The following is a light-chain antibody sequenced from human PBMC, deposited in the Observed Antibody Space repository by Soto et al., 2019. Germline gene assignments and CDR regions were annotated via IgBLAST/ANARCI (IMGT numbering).Light chain of an antibody. CDR2: EVS. CDR1: SSDVGDYNY. CDR3: SANAGSNNLV. J-gene: IGLJ2*01. V-gene: IGLV2-8*01. Sequence: QSALTQPPSESGTPGQSVTIPCTGTSSDVGDYNYVSWYQQHPGKAPKLMIYEVSRRPSGVPDRFSGSKSGNTASLTVSGLQAEDEAEYYCSANAGSNNLVFGGGTKLTVL.